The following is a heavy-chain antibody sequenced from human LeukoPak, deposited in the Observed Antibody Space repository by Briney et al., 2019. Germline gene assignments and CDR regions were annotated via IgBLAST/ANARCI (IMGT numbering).Heavy chain of an antibody. CDR1: GFTFNNYW. V-gene: IGHV3-74*01. J-gene: IGHJ6*02. D-gene: IGHD1-1*01. CDR2: INNDGSSA. CDR3: ARRGTGHGMDV. Sequence: GGSLRLSCAASGFTFNNYWIHWVRRVPGKGLVWVSRINNDGSSASYVDSVKGRFTISRDNAKNTLFLQMNSLRAEDTAVYYCARRGTGHGMDVWGQGTTVIVSS.